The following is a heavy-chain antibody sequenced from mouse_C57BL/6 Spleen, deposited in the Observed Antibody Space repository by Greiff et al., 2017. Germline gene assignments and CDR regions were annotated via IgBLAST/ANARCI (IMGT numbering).Heavy chain of an antibody. CDR2: IDPENGDT. J-gene: IGHJ1*03. CDR1: GFNIKDDY. Sequence: VQLQQSGAELVRPGASVKLSCTASGFNIKDDYMHWVKQRPEQGLEWIGWIDPENGDTEYASKFQGKATITADTSSNTAYLQLSSLTSEDTAVYYCTTSPVYGSNWYFDVWGTGTTVTVSS. V-gene: IGHV14-4*01. CDR3: TTSPVYGSNWYFDV. D-gene: IGHD1-1*01.